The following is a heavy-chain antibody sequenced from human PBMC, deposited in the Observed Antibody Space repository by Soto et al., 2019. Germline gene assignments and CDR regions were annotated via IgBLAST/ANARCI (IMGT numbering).Heavy chain of an antibody. D-gene: IGHD2-2*01. CDR3: AKDNGGFVVVPAAILSYGMDV. J-gene: IGHJ6*02. CDR1: GFTFSSYA. V-gene: IGHV3-23*01. Sequence: SGGSLRLSCAASGFTFSSYAMSWVRQAPGKGLEWVSAISGSGGSTYYADSVKGRFTISRDNSKNTLYLQMNSLRAEDTAVYYCAKDNGGFVVVPAAILSYGMDVWGQGTTVTVSS. CDR2: ISGSGGST.